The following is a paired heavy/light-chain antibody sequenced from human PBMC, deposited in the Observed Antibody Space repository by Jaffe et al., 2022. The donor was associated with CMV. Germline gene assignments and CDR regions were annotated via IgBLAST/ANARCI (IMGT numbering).Light chain of an antibody. CDR1: QSVASSY. V-gene: IGKV3-20*01. CDR3: QQSGTSPYT. Sequence: ENVLTQSPGILSLSPGQSATLSCRASQSVASSYLAWFQQKPGQAPRLLIYGASNRATAVPDRFSGSGSGTDFTLTISSLEPEDFAVYYCQQSGTSPYTFGQGTKVEIK. J-gene: IGKJ2*01. CDR2: GAS.
Heavy chain of an antibody. V-gene: IGHV3-9*01. J-gene: IGHJ4*02. CDR3: AKEESFTRTWYETWVAIDN. CDR1: GFSFDNYG. CDR2: ISWNGDPI. D-gene: IGHD2-21*01. Sequence: EVHLVESGGGLVQPGRPLRLSCAGSGFSFDNYGMHWVRQAPGKGLEWVSGISWNGDPIGYADSVKGRFTISRDNARNSLYLDMNSLRIEDTALYYCAKEESFTRTWYETWVAIDNWGQGTLVTVAA.